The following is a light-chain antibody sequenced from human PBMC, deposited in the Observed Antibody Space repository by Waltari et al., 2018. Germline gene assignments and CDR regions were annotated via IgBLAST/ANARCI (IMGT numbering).Light chain of an antibody. CDR3: QHYENWPHT. Sequence: EIVMTQSPATLSVSQGARATLPCRASQSVDSHVAWYKQEPGQAPRLLIYVASTRATDIPARFSGSGSGTEFTLTISSLQSEDSGVYYCQHYENWPHTFGGGTKVEIK. V-gene: IGKV3-15*01. CDR2: VAS. J-gene: IGKJ4*01. CDR1: QSVDSH.